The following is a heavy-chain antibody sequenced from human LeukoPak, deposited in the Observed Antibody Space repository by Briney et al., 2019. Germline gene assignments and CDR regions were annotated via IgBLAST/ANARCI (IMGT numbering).Heavy chain of an antibody. CDR3: ARSITMIVVVTPTTYFDY. CDR2: ISWNSGSI. Sequence: GGSLRLSCAASGFTFSSYAMSWARQAPGKGLEWVSGISWNSGSIGYADSVKGRFTISRDNAKNSLYLQMNSLRAEDTALYYCARSITMIVVVTPTTYFDYWGQRTLVTVSS. D-gene: IGHD3-22*01. J-gene: IGHJ4*02. V-gene: IGHV3-9*01. CDR1: GFTFSSYA.